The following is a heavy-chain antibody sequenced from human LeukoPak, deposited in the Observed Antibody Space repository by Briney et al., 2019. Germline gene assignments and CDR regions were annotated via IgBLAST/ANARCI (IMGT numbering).Heavy chain of an antibody. CDR2: INPTSGDT. D-gene: IGHD3-10*01. J-gene: IGHJ5*02. V-gene: IGHV1-2*02. Sequence: ASVKVSCKASGYTFTDYYIHWVRQAPAHGLEWVAWINPTSGDTNYAQKFQDRVTMTRDTSIGTAYMELSRLRSDDTAVYYCAKDMVRGVIIDRGNWFDPWGQGTLVTVSS. CDR3: AKDMVRGVIIDRGNWFDP. CDR1: GYTFTDYY.